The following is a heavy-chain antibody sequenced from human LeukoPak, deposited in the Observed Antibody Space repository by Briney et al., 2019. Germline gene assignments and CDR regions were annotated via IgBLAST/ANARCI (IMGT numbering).Heavy chain of an antibody. J-gene: IGHJ4*02. V-gene: IGHV6-1*01. CDR2: TYYRSEWYY. Sequence: KPSQTLSLTCAISGDSVSSDNAAWNWIRQSPSRGLEWLGRTYYRSEWYYGYAASVKSRITINPDTSKNQFSLQLNSVTPEDTAGYYCARAQSGYGHLFDYWGQGTLVTVSS. CDR1: GDSVSSDNAA. D-gene: IGHD5-12*01. CDR3: ARAQSGYGHLFDY.